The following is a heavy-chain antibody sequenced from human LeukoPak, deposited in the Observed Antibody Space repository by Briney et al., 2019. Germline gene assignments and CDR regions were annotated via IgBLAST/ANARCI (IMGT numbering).Heavy chain of an antibody. Sequence: PSETLSLTCAVYGGSFSGYYWSWIRQPPGKGLEWIGEINHSGSTNYNPSLKSRVTISVDTSKNQFSLKLSSVTAADTAVYYCARMHLVVPAAMRPFGYWGQGTLVTVSS. D-gene: IGHD2-2*01. CDR1: GGSFSGYY. CDR2: INHSGST. J-gene: IGHJ4*02. V-gene: IGHV4-34*01. CDR3: ARMHLVVPAAMRPFGY.